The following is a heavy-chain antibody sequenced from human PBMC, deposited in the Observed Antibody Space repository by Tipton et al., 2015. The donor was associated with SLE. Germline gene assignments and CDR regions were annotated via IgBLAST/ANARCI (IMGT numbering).Heavy chain of an antibody. Sequence: LSCTVSGGSIRSSSYYWGWIRQPPGKGLEWIGRIYYRGRTYYNPSLKSRVTISVDTSKNQFSLKLSSVTAADTAVYYCARVDLQWLLGPRGYFYDWGQGTLVTVSS. CDR1: GGSIRSSSYY. J-gene: IGHJ4*02. CDR3: ARVDLQWLLGPRGYFYD. V-gene: IGHV4-39*07. D-gene: IGHD6-19*01. CDR2: IYYRGRT.